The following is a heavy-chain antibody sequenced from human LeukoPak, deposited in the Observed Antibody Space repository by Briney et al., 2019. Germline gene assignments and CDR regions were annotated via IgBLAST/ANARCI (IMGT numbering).Heavy chain of an antibody. V-gene: IGHV3-30-3*01. J-gene: IGHJ6*02. CDR1: GFTFASYA. D-gene: IGHD3-3*01. Sequence: GGSLRPSCAASGFTFASYAMHWVRQAPGKGLEWVAVTSYDGNNKYYAESVKGRFTISRDNSKNTIYLQMNSLRAEDTALYFCARDTGTYYDFWGSYLSYGMDVWGQGTTVAVSS. CDR2: TSYDGNNK. CDR3: ARDTGTYYDFWGSYLSYGMDV.